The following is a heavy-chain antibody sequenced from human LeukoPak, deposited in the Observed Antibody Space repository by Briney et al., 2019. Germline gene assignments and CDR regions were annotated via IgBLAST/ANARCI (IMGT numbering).Heavy chain of an antibody. CDR2: ISSNGGRT. V-gene: IGHV3-64*01. CDR1: GFTFSRYA. D-gene: IGHD3-22*01. CDR3: ARDFVHYYDTSGFEYYFDF. Sequence: GGSLGLSCAASGFTFSRYAMHWVRQAPGKGLEYVSAISSNGGRTYYENSVKGRFTISRDNSKNTLYLQMGSLRAEDMAVYYRARDFVHYYDTSGFEYYFDFWGQGTLVTVSS. J-gene: IGHJ4*02.